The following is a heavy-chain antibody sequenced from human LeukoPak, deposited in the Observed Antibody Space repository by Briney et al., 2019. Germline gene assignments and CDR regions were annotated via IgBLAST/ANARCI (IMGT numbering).Heavy chain of an antibody. CDR1: GGSISSYY. CDR2: IYYSGST. V-gene: IGHV4-59*01. Sequence: SETLSLTCTVSGGSISSYYWSWIRQPPGKGLEWMGYIYYSGSTNYNPSLKSRVTISVDTSKNQFSLKLSPVTAADTAVYYCARDGDSSGWENYFDYWGQGTLVTVSS. D-gene: IGHD6-19*01. J-gene: IGHJ4*02. CDR3: ARDGDSSGWENYFDY.